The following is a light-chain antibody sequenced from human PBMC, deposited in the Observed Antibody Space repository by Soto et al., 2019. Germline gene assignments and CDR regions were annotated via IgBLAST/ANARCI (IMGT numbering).Light chain of an antibody. CDR3: MQVLQTPVT. Sequence: EIVMTQSPLSLPVTPGEPASISCRSSQSLLHYTGYHYLDWYLQKPGQSPQLLIQMGSMRASGVPDRFTGSGSGTDFTLKISRVEAEDVGVFYCMQVLQTPVTFGPGTKVEI. V-gene: IGKV2-28*01. J-gene: IGKJ3*01. CDR1: QSLLHYTGYHY. CDR2: MGS.